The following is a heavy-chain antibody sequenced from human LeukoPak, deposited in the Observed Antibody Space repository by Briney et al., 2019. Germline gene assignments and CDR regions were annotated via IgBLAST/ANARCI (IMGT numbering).Heavy chain of an antibody. CDR2: IYHSGST. D-gene: IGHD3-10*01. V-gene: IGHV4-4*02. CDR1: GGSISSSNW. Sequence: SGTLSLTCAVSGGSISSSNWWSWVRQPPGKGLEWIGEIYHSGSTYYNPSLRSRVTISVDTSKNQFSLRLSSVTAADTAVYYCARFSANYYGSGSYPRVFDYWGQGTLVTVSS. J-gene: IGHJ4*02. CDR3: ARFSANYYGSGSYPRVFDY.